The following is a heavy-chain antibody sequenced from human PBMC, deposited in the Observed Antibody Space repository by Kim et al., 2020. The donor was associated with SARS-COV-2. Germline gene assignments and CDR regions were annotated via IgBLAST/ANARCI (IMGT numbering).Heavy chain of an antibody. CDR3: ARQMTCSGGSCYFYLDL. V-gene: IGHV4-39*01. D-gene: IGHD2-15*01. J-gene: IGHJ2*01. Sequence: LKSRVTISVDTSKNQFSLKLSSVTAADTAVYYCARQMTCSGGSCYFYLDLWGRGTLVTVSS.